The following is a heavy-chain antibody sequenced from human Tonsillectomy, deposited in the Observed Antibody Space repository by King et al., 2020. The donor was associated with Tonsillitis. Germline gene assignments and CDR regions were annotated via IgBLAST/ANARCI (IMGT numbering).Heavy chain of an antibody. V-gene: IGHV3-48*01. Sequence: VQVVESGGGLVQPGGSLRLSCAASGFTFSFYSMNWVRQAPGKGLEWVSYLSSGSNSIYYADSVEGRFTISRDNAKNSLYLEMNSLRAEDTAVYYCARGGHDYNNNYYYYMDVWGKGTTVTVSS. CDR1: GFTFSFYS. CDR3: ARGGHDYNNNYYYYMDV. J-gene: IGHJ6*03. CDR2: LSSGSNSI. D-gene: IGHD4-11*01.